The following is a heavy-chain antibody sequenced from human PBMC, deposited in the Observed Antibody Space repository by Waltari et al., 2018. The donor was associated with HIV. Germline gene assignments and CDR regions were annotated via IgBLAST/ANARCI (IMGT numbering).Heavy chain of an antibody. CDR1: GSAFGPLP. V-gene: IGHV3-23*01. J-gene: IGHJ4*02. CDR3: AKDPFSSSWYLNYFDY. CDR2: ISGSGGST. Sequence: EVQLLESGGGLVQPGGSLRLSCAASGSAFGPLPIIWVRQAPGKGLEWGSAISGSGGSTYYADFVKGRFTISRDNSRTTLSLQMNSLRAEDTAVYYCAKDPFSSSWYLNYFDYWGQGTLVTVSS. D-gene: IGHD6-13*01.